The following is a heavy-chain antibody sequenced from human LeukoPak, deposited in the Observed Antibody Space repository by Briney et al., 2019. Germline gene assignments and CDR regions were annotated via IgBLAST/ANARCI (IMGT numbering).Heavy chain of an antibody. Sequence: GASVKVSCKASGYTFTGYYMHWVRQAPGQGLEWLGRISAYNRKTNYAQKVQGRVTMTIETSTSTAYMELRGLNSDDTAVYYCTSPRSGTYEFDYWGQGTQVTVSS. V-gene: IGHV1-18*04. CDR3: TSPRSGTYEFDY. CDR2: ISAYNRKT. J-gene: IGHJ4*02. D-gene: IGHD1-26*01. CDR1: GYTFTGYY.